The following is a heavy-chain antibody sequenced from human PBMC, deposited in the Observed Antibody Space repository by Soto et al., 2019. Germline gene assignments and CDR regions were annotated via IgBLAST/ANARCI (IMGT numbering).Heavy chain of an antibody. CDR2: IYNSGIT. D-gene: IGHD2-15*01. Sequence: LSLTCTVSGGSISSGDYSWSWVRQSPGKGLEWIGHIYNSGITYYNPSLKSRVIISIDTSKNQFSLRLNSVTAADTAVYYCARVRVQAANQNWFDPWGQGTLVTVSS. CDR1: GGSISSGDYS. V-gene: IGHV4-30-4*01. CDR3: ARVRVQAANQNWFDP. J-gene: IGHJ5*02.